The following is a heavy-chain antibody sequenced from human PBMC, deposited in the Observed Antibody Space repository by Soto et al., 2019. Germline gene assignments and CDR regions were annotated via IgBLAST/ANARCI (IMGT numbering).Heavy chain of an antibody. CDR1: GGSISSGDYY. D-gene: IGHD3-3*01. CDR3: ARIVESDYTIDFDL. CDR2: IYYSGRT. Sequence: QVQLQESGPGLVKPSQTLSLTCTVPGGSISSGDYYWSWIRQPPGKGLEWIGYIYYSGRTNYHPSLSSRVTISVDTSKNQFSLNLSSVTAADTAVYYCARIVESDYTIDFDLWGRGTLVTVSS. V-gene: IGHV4-30-4*01. J-gene: IGHJ2*01.